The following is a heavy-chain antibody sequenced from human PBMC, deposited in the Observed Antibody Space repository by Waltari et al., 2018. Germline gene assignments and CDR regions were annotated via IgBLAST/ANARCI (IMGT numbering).Heavy chain of an antibody. Sequence: QVQLVQSGAEVKKPGSSVKVSCKASGGTFSSYAISWVRQAPGQGLEWMGGIIPIFVTANYAQKVQGRVTITADKSTSTAYMELSSLGSEDTAVYYCAARHIVVVPAAVSYYYYMDVWGKGTTVTVSS. V-gene: IGHV1-69*14. D-gene: IGHD2-2*01. J-gene: IGHJ6*03. CDR3: AARHIVVVPAAVSYYYYMDV. CDR2: IIPIFVTA. CDR1: GGTFSSYA.